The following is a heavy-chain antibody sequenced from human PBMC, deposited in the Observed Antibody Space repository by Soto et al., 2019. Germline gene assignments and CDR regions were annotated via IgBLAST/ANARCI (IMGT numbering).Heavy chain of an antibody. D-gene: IGHD5-12*01. Sequence: ASVEVSCRASGYTFFTYDISWVRQAPGQGLEWMGWISTYSGDTKYAQKFQGRVTMTTDTSTTTAYLELRSLRSDDTAVYYCARHQGPTTSENWFDPWGQGTLVTVSS. CDR1: GYTFFTYD. J-gene: IGHJ5*02. CDR2: ISTYSGDT. CDR3: ARHQGPTTSENWFDP. V-gene: IGHV1-18*01.